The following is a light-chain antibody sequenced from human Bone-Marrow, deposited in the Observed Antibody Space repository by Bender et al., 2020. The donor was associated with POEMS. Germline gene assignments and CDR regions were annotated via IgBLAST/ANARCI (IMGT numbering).Light chain of an antibody. CDR2: KNN. Sequence: QSVLTQPPSASATPGQRVTISCSGSSSNIGNNFVFWYQQFPEAAPKILISKNNQRPSGVPDRFSGSKSGTSASLAISGLQSEDEADYYCAAWEDSLNGWVFGGGTKLTVL. V-gene: IGLV1-44*01. J-gene: IGLJ3*02. CDR1: SSNIGNNF. CDR3: AAWEDSLNGWV.